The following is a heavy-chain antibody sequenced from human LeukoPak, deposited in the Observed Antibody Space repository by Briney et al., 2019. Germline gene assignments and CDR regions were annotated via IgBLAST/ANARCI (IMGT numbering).Heavy chain of an antibody. CDR2: IYSGGST. CDR3: ARDPLSHYYYYYGMDV. Sequence: PGGSLRLSCAASGFTLSNHWMTWVRQAPGKGLEWVSVIYSGGSTYYADSVKGRFTISRDNSKNTLYLQMNSLRAEDTAVYYCARDPLSHYYYYYGMDVWGQGTTVTVSS. J-gene: IGHJ6*02. V-gene: IGHV3-53*01. CDR1: GFTLSNHW.